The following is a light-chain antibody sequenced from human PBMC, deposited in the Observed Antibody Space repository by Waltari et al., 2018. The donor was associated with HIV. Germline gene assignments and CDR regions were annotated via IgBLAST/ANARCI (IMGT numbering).Light chain of an antibody. Sequence: QSALTQPPSASGHPGQSVTTSCTGARSDLGVYNTVTWYQQRPGKAPKVIISEVSKRTSGVPNRFSGSTSGNTASLTVSGLQAYEDAEYFCSFYGGSNIVVFGGGTKLTVL. CDR3: SFYGGSNIVV. J-gene: IGLJ2*01. CDR1: RSDLGVYNT. CDR2: EVS. V-gene: IGLV2-8*01.